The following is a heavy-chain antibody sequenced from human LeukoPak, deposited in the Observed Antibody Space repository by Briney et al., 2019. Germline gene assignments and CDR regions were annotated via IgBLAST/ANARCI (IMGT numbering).Heavy chain of an antibody. CDR2: IKQDGSEK. CDR3: ARDRSSGWYEGWFDP. D-gene: IGHD6-19*01. J-gene: IGHJ5*02. Sequence: GGSLRLSCAASGFTFSSYWMSWVRQAPGKGLEWVANIKQDGSEKYYVDSVKGRFTISRDNAKNSLYLQMNSLRAEDTAVYYCARDRSSGWYEGWFDPWGQGTLVTVSS. V-gene: IGHV3-7*01. CDR1: GFTFSSYW.